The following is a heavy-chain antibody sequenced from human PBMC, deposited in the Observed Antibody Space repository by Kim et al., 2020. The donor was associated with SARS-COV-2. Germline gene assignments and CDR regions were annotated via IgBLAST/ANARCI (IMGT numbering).Heavy chain of an antibody. D-gene: IGHD3-22*01. CDR1: GFTFSSYA. J-gene: IGHJ4*02. Sequence: GGSLRLSCAASGFTFSSYAMSWVRQAPGKGLEWVSAISGSGGSTYYADSVKGRFTISRDNSKNTLYLQMNSLRAEDTAVYYCAKCRPSRVVITWGKTNYFDYWGQGTLVTVSS. CDR3: AKCRPSRVVITWGKTNYFDY. CDR2: ISGSGGST. V-gene: IGHV3-23*01.